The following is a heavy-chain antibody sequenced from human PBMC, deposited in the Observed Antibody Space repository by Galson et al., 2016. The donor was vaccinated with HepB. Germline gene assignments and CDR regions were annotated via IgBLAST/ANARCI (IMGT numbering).Heavy chain of an antibody. CDR3: VRDHSYMPDY. J-gene: IGHJ4*02. CDR2: ISGYNGHI. V-gene: IGHV1-18*01. D-gene: IGHD2-15*01. CDR1: GYILTDLS. Sequence: SVKVSCKVSGYILTDLSIHWVRQAPGQGLEWMGWISGYNGHIQYAQKFQDRVTVTADTSTSTAYMELRSLNSDDTAIYYCVRDHSYMPDYWGQGTLVTVSS.